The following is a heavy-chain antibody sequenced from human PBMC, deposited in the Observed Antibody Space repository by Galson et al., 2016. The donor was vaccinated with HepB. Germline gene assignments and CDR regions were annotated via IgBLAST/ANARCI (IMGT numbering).Heavy chain of an antibody. CDR3: AEGDGVVAAIDH. CDR2: INHRGIT. V-gene: IGHV4-34*01. D-gene: IGHD2-15*01. Sequence: SETLSLTCGVHGVSLNGYYWNWIRQSPGKGLEWIGNINHRGITKDNPSFEGRLTMSVDTSKNQFSRKLQSVTAADTSIYYCAEGDGVVAAIDHWGQGRLVTDSS. J-gene: IGHJ4*02. CDR1: GVSLNGYY.